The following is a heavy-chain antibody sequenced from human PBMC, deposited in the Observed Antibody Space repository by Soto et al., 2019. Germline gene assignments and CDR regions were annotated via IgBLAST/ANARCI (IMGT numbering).Heavy chain of an antibody. J-gene: IGHJ4*02. CDR2: IIPIFGTA. Sequence: QVQLVQSGAEVKKPGSSVKVSCKAFGGTFSSYAISWVRQAPGQGLEWMGGIIPIFGTANYAQKFQGRVTITADESTSTAYMELSSLRSEDTAVYYCARTSRNWNYVNYFDYWGQGTLVTVSS. D-gene: IGHD1-7*01. V-gene: IGHV1-69*01. CDR1: GGTFSSYA. CDR3: ARTSRNWNYVNYFDY.